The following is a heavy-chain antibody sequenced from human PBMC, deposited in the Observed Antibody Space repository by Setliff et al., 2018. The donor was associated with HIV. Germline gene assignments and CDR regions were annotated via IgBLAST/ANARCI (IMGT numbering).Heavy chain of an antibody. CDR2: TYSGGST. V-gene: IGHV3-53*05. D-gene: IGHD3-10*01. CDR3: ANSYSASGNYHYYDYLDV. Sequence: GGSLRLSCAASGFTVSSNYMSWVRQAPGKGLEWVSVTYSGGSTYYADSVKGRFTISRDNSKNTLYLQMNSLRIEDSGAYYCANSYSASGNYHYYDYLDVWGKGTTVTVSS. CDR1: GFTVSSNY. J-gene: IGHJ6*03.